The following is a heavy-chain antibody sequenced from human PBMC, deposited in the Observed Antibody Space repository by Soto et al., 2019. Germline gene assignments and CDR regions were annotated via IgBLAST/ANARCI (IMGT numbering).Heavy chain of an antibody. CDR2: ISYDGSNK. J-gene: IGHJ4*02. D-gene: IGHD6-13*01. CDR3: AREGAAAGQFDY. CDR1: GFTFSSYA. V-gene: IGHV3-30-3*01. Sequence: QVQLVESGGGVVQPGRSLRLSCAASGFTFSSYAMHWVRQAPGKGLGWVAVISYDGSNKYYADSVKGRFTISRDNSKNTLYLQMNSLRAEDTAVYYCAREGAAAGQFDYWGQGTLVTVSS.